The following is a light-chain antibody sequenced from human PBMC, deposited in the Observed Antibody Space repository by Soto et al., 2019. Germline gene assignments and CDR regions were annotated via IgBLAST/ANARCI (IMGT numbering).Light chain of an antibody. CDR2: SNN. CDR1: SSNIGSNY. V-gene: IGLV1-47*02. J-gene: IGLJ2*01. CDR3: AAWDDSLSGHVV. Sequence: QSVLTQPPSASGTPGQRVTISCSGSSSNIGSNYVYWYQQLPGTAPKLLIYSNNQRPSGVPDRFSGSKSGTSASLAISGLRSDDESDYYCAAWDDSLSGHVVFGGGTK.